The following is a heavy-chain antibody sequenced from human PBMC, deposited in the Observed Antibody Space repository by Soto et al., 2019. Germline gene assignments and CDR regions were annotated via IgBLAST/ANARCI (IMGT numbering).Heavy chain of an antibody. V-gene: IGHV3-11*01. J-gene: IGHJ4*02. D-gene: IGHD1-1*01. CDR1: GFTFSAHF. CDR3: ARVSPVATITTGMFDY. CDR2: ISVSGDLI. Sequence: GGSLRLSCAGSGFTFSAHFMTWIRQAPGKGLEWVSFISVSGDLISYADSVRGRFTISRDNAKNSLYLQMKNLRAEDTAVYYCARVSPVATITTGMFDYWGQGALVTVSS.